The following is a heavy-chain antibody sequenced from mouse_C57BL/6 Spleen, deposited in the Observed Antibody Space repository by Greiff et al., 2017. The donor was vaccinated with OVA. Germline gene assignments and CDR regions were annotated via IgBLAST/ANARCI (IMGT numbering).Heavy chain of an antibody. CDR1: GYTFTSYW. Sequence: VQLQQPGAELVKPGASVKLSCKASGYTFTSYWMQWVKQRPGQGLEWIGEIDPSDSYTNYNQKFKGKATLTVDTSSSTAYMQLSSLTSEDSAVYYCARNLNWDVDYWGQGTTLTVSS. J-gene: IGHJ2*01. CDR2: IDPSDSYT. D-gene: IGHD4-1*02. CDR3: ARNLNWDVDY. V-gene: IGHV1-50*01.